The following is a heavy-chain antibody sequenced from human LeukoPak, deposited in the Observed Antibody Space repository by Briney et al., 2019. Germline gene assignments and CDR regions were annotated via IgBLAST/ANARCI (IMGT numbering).Heavy chain of an antibody. V-gene: IGHV5-51*01. Sequence: GQSLRISCAISGYNFATNFIAWVRQMPGKALEYMGIIYPSDSHTRYFPSFQGQVTISADKSLSTAYLQWTSLKVSDTAMYYCARRAVAPPDNWFDTWGQGTLVTV. CDR1: GYNFATNF. CDR3: ARRAVAPPDNWFDT. CDR2: IYPSDSHT. J-gene: IGHJ5*02. D-gene: IGHD1-14*01.